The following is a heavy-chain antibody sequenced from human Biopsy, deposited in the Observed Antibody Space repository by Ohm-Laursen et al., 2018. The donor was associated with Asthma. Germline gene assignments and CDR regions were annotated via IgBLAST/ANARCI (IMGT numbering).Heavy chain of an antibody. J-gene: IGHJ4*02. D-gene: IGHD6-19*01. CDR1: GFTFGDYW. Sequence: SLRLSCAASGFTFGDYWMSWVRQAPGKGLEWVSVIYSGGTSDTADSVRGRFTISRDFYKNTLYLQMDSLRAEDTAVYYCARGDSSGWSHYYFDYWGQGTLVIVSS. V-gene: IGHV3-53*01. CDR3: ARGDSSGWSHYYFDY. CDR2: IYSGGTS.